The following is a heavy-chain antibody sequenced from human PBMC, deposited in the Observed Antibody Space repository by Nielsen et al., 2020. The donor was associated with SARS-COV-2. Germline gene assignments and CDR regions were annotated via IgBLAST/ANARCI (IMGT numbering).Heavy chain of an antibody. D-gene: IGHD6-13*01. CDR3: ARPLGIAAAGEKYYYGMDV. Sequence: ASLKISCAASGFTFSSYSMNWVRKAPGKGLEWVSYISSSSSTIYYADSVKGRFTISRDNAKNSLYLQMNSLRAEDTAVYYCARPLGIAAAGEKYYYGMDVCGQGTTVTVSS. J-gene: IGHJ6*02. V-gene: IGHV3-48*01. CDR1: GFTFSSYS. CDR2: ISSSSSTI.